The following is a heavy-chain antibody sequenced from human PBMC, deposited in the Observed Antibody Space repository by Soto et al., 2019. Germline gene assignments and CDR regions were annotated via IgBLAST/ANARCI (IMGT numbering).Heavy chain of an antibody. Sequence: QVQLVESGGGVVQPGRSLRLSCAASGFTFSGHGMHWVRQAPGKGLEWVAVIWYDGSKKYYADSVKGRFTISRDNSKNPLYLQMSSLRAEDTAVYYCARARGGETSGWYDDYFDYWGQGTLVTVSS. J-gene: IGHJ4*02. D-gene: IGHD6-19*01. CDR2: IWYDGSKK. CDR3: ARARGGETSGWYDDYFDY. CDR1: GFTFSGHG. V-gene: IGHV3-33*01.